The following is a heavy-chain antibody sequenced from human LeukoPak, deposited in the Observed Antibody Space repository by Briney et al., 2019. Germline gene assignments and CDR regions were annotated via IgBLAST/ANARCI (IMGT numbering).Heavy chain of an antibody. CDR2: IIPIFGTA. D-gene: IGHD3-10*01. J-gene: IGHJ3*02. CDR1: GGTFSSYA. Sequence: SVKVSCKASGGTFSSYAISWVRQAPGQGLEWMGGIIPIFGTANYAQKFQGRVTITTDESTSTAYMELSSLRSEDTAVYYCARDPQDFGAFDIWGQGTMVTVSS. V-gene: IGHV1-69*05. CDR3: ARDPQDFGAFDI.